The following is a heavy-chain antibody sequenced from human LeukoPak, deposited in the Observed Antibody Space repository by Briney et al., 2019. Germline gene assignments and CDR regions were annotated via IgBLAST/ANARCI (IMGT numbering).Heavy chain of an antibody. CDR1: GFTLSSYW. CDR3: ARDLKYSNYGERDY. CDR2: IKQDGSEK. D-gene: IGHD4-11*01. J-gene: IGHJ4*02. V-gene: IGHV3-7*01. Sequence: GGSLRLSCAASGFTLSSYWMSWVRQAPGKGLVWVANIKQDGSEKYYVDSVKGRFTISRDNAKNSLYLQMNSLRAEDTAVYYCARDLKYSNYGERDYWGQGTLVTVSS.